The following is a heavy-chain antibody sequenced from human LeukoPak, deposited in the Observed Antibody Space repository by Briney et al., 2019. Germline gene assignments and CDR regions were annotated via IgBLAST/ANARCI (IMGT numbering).Heavy chain of an antibody. J-gene: IGHJ4*02. CDR2: INPNSGGT. V-gene: IGHV1-2*02. CDR1: GYTFTGYY. CDR3: AREEGGIRYFDWENDY. D-gene: IGHD3-9*01. Sequence: ASVKVSCKASGYTFTGYYMHWVRQAPGQGLEWMGWINPNSGGTNYAQKFQGRVTMTRDTSISTAYMELSRLRSDDTAVYYRAREEGGIRYFDWENDYWGQGTLVTVSS.